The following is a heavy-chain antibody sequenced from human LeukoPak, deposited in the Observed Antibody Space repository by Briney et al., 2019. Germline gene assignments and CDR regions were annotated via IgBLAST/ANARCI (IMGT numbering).Heavy chain of an antibody. J-gene: IGHJ4*02. CDR2: IYYSGST. D-gene: IGHD6-19*01. Sequence: PSETLSLTCTVSGGSISSYYRSWIRQPPGKGLEWIGYIYYSGSTNYNPSLKSRVTISVDTSKNQFSLKLSSVTAADTAVYYCARSSGWTYYFDYWGQGTLVTVSS. V-gene: IGHV4-59*01. CDR1: GGSISSYY. CDR3: ARSSGWTYYFDY.